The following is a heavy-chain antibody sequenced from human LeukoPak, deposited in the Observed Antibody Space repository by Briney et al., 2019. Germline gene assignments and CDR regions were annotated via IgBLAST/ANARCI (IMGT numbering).Heavy chain of an antibody. Sequence: SGGSLRLSCATSGFTFSRYWMHWVRQAPGKGLVWVSSINSDGSGTTYADSVKGRFTLSRDNAKNMLYLQLNSLRAEDTAVYYCARDTASHFDFWGQGTLLTVSS. J-gene: IGHJ4*02. D-gene: IGHD2-15*01. V-gene: IGHV3-74*01. CDR1: GFTFSRYW. CDR3: ARDTASHFDF. CDR2: INSDGSGT.